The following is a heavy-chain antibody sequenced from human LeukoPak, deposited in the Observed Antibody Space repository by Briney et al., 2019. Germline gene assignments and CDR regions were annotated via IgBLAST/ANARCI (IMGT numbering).Heavy chain of an antibody. CDR1: GGSISRGSFY. V-gene: IGHV4-61*02. J-gene: IGHJ4*02. Sequence: SETLSLTCTVSGGSISRGSFYWSWIRQPAGKELEWIGRIYTSGSTNYNPSLKSRVTISVDPSKNQFSLKLSSVTAADTALYYCARGYSSSSYYFEYWGQGILVTVSS. D-gene: IGHD6-6*01. CDR3: ARGYSSSSYYFEY. CDR2: IYTSGST.